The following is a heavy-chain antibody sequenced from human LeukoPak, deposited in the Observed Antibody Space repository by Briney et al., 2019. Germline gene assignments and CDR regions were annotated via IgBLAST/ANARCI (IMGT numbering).Heavy chain of an antibody. J-gene: IGHJ4*02. CDR1: GDSAKRSTYY. CDR3: ARGKVVAGTPGQNSWDY. CDR2: IYYSGSA. Sequence: PSETLSLTCTVSGDSAKRSTYYWGWIRQPPGEGLEWIGNIYYSGSAHYNPSLKSRVSMSVDTSKNQFSLKLSSVTAADTAVYYCARGKVVAGTPGQNSWDYWGQGTLVTVSS. D-gene: IGHD6-19*01. V-gene: IGHV4-39*07.